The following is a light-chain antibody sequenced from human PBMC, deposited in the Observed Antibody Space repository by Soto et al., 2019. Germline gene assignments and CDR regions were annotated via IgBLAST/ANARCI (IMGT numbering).Light chain of an antibody. V-gene: IGKV3-20*01. Sequence: IVLTQSPGTLSLSPGERVTLSRRASQSVRNNYLAWYQQKPGQAPRLLISAASSRATGITDRFSGSGSGTDFTLSISRLEPEDFAVYYCQQNDNSWGTFGPGTKVDI. J-gene: IGKJ3*01. CDR1: QSVRNNY. CDR2: AAS. CDR3: QQNDNSWGT.